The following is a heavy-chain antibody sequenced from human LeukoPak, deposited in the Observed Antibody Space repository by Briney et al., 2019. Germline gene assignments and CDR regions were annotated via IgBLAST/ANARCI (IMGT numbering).Heavy chain of an antibody. V-gene: IGHV4-39*07. CDR2: INHSGST. D-gene: IGHD3-10*01. Sequence: SETLSLTCTVSGGSISSSSYYWGWIRQPPGKGLEWIGEINHSGSTNYNPSLKSRVTISVDTSKNQFSLKLSSVTAADTAVYYCASGPSYYYGSGSYPRYYYYGMDVWGQGTTVTVSS. CDR3: ASGPSYYYGSGSYPRYYYYGMDV. CDR1: GGSISSSSYY. J-gene: IGHJ6*02.